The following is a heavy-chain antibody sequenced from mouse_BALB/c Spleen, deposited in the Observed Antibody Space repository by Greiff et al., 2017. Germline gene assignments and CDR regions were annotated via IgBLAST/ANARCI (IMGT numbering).Heavy chain of an antibody. CDR2: ISSGGSYT. Sequence: EVMLVESGGGLVKPGGSLKLSCAASGFTFSSYAMSWVRQSPEKRLEWVAEISSGGSYTYYPDTVTGRFTISRDNAKNTLYLGMSSLRSEDTAMYYCAREDGYEYYAMDYWGQGTSVTVSS. J-gene: IGHJ4*01. CDR1: GFTFSSYA. CDR3: AREDGYEYYAMDY. D-gene: IGHD2-14*01. V-gene: IGHV5-9-4*01.